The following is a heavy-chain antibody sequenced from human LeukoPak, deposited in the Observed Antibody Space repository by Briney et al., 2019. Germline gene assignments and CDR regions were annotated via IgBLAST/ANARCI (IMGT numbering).Heavy chain of an antibody. CDR2: INPNSGGT. J-gene: IGHJ4*02. CDR1: GYTFTSHG. Sequence: SVKVSCKASGYTFTSHGISWVRQAPGQGLEWMGWINPNSGGTNYAQKFQGRVTMTRDTSISTAYMELSRLRSDDTAVYYCARARLIVVPDYWGQGTLVTVSS. CDR3: ARARLIVVPDY. D-gene: IGHD3-22*01. V-gene: IGHV1-2*02.